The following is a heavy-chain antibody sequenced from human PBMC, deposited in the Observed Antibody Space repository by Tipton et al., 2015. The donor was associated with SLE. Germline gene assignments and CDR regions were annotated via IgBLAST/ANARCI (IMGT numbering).Heavy chain of an antibody. CDR1: GYSFGNYW. CDR2: IYPGDSDT. V-gene: IGHV5-51*03. Sequence: QLVQSGAEVKKPGESLKISCTGSGYSFGNYWIAWVRQMPGKGLEWMGIIYPGDSDTRYSPSFQGQVTISADKSTTTAYLQWSSLKASDTAMYYCARPSQPVTTSSGFRYWGQGTLVTVSS. J-gene: IGHJ4*02. D-gene: IGHD4-17*01. CDR3: ARPSQPVTTSSGFRY.